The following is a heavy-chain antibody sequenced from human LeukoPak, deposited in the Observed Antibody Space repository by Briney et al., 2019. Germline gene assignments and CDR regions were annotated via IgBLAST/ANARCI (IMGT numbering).Heavy chain of an antibody. Sequence: GRSLRLSCAASGFTLSSYGMHWVRQAPGKGLERVAVIWYDGSNKYYADSVKGRFTISRDNSKNTLYLQMNSLRAEDTAVYYCAKDPGYCSGGSCPREFDYWGQGTLVTVSS. J-gene: IGHJ4*02. CDR2: IWYDGSNK. CDR3: AKDPGYCSGGSCPREFDY. CDR1: GFTLSSYG. V-gene: IGHV3-33*06. D-gene: IGHD2-15*01.